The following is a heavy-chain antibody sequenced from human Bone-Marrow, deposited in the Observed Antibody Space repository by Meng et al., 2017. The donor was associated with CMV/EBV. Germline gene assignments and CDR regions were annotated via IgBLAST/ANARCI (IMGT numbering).Heavy chain of an antibody. V-gene: IGHV1-3*01. CDR1: GYTFTSYA. CDR3: ARDYDDYYDSSGFDY. D-gene: IGHD3-22*01. J-gene: IGHJ4*02. Sequence: SGYTFTSYAMHWVRQAPGQRLEWMGWINAGNGNTKYSQKFQGRVTITRDTSASTAYMELSSLRSEDTAVYYCARDYDDYYDSSGFDYWGQGTLVTVSS. CDR2: INAGNGNT.